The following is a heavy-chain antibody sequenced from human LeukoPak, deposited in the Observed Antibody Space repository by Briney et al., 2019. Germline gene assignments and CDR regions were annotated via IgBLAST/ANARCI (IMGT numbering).Heavy chain of an antibody. Sequence: GGSLRLSCAASGFTVSSNYMSWVRQAPGKGLEWVSVIYSGGSTYYADSVKGRFTISRDNSKNTLYLQMNSLRAEDTAVYYCAKDQYYDSSGYYRYWGQGTLVTVSS. D-gene: IGHD3-22*01. CDR3: AKDQYYDSSGYYRY. J-gene: IGHJ4*02. V-gene: IGHV3-53*01. CDR2: IYSGGST. CDR1: GFTVSSNY.